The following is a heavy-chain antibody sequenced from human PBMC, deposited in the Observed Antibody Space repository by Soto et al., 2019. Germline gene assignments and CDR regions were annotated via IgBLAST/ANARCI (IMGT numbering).Heavy chain of an antibody. V-gene: IGHV4-34*01. Sequence: SGTLSLTCAVYGGSFSGYYWSWIRQPPGKGLEWIGEINHSGSTNYNPSLKSRVTISVDTSKNQFSLKLSSVTAADTAVYYCARLFFTMRSLYYFDYWGQGTLVTVSS. J-gene: IGHJ4*02. CDR1: GGSFSGYY. CDR3: ARLFFTMRSLYYFDY. CDR2: INHSGST. D-gene: IGHD3-22*01.